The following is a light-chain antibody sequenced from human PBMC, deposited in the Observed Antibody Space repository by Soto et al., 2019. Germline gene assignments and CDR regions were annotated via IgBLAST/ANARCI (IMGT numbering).Light chain of an antibody. CDR3: QQYNSYSPT. V-gene: IGKV1-5*01. CDR2: DAS. CDR1: QSISSW. Sequence: DIQMTQSPSTLSASVGDRVTITCRASQSISSWLAWYQQKPGKAPKLLIYDASSLESGVPSRFSGIGSGTEFTLTISSLQPDDFATYYCQQYNSYSPTFGGGTKVEIK. J-gene: IGKJ4*01.